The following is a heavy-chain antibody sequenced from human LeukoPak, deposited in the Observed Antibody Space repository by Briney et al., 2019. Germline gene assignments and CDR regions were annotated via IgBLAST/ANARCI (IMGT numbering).Heavy chain of an antibody. J-gene: IGHJ4*02. CDR1: GFTFSSYA. V-gene: IGHV3-23*01. Sequence: GGSLRLSCAASGFTFSSYAMSWVRQAPGKGLEWVSAISGSGGSTYYADSMKGRFTISRDNSKNTLYLQMNSLRAEDTAVYYCAKVTLGIAAAGTSDYWGQGTLVTVSS. D-gene: IGHD6-13*01. CDR2: ISGSGGST. CDR3: AKVTLGIAAAGTSDY.